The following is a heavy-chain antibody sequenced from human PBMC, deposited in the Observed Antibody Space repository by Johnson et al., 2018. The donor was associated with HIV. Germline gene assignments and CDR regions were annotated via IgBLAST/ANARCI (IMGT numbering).Heavy chain of an antibody. D-gene: IGHD5-18*01. Sequence: VQLVESGGTLVKPGGSLSLSCAASGFTFINAWMTWVRQSPGKGLEWVGRIKSKTDGGPTDYAAPVKGRFPIPRDDSKNPLYLKMNSLKLEETALYYLTTVGRILGTYAFEIWGKGTMVTVSS. V-gene: IGHV3-15*02. CDR1: GFTFINAW. CDR3: TTVGRILGTYAFEI. J-gene: IGHJ3*02. CDR2: IKSKTDGGPT.